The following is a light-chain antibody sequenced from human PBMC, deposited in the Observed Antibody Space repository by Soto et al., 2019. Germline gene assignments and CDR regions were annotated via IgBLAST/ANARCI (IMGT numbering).Light chain of an antibody. CDR2: DDN. Sequence: QSVLTQPPSVSAAPGQKVTISCSGSSSNIGGNSVSWYQQLPGTAPKLLIYDDNKRPSGIPDRFSGSKSGTSATLGITGFQTGDEADYYCGSWDSSLSAYVFAPGPKV. CDR1: SSNIGGNS. CDR3: GSWDSSLSAYV. V-gene: IGLV1-51*01. J-gene: IGLJ1*01.